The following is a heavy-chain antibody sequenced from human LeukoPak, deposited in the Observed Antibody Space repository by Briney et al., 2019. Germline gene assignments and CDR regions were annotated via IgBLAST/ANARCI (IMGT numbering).Heavy chain of an antibody. V-gene: IGHV4-34*01. Sequence: SETLSLTCAVYGGSFSGYYWSWIRQPPGKGLEWIGEINHSGSTNYNPSLKSRATISVDTSKNQFSLKLSSVTAADTAVYYCARTPTAYFDYWGQGTLVTVSS. CDR1: GGSFSGYY. CDR3: ARTPTAYFDY. J-gene: IGHJ4*02. CDR2: INHSGST. D-gene: IGHD4-17*01.